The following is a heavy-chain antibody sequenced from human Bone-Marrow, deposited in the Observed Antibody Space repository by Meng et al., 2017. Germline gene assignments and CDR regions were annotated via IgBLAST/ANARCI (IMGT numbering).Heavy chain of an antibody. J-gene: IGHJ5*02. V-gene: IGHV4-39*01. CDR3: SVGELLPTWFDP. CDR2: FYYSGST. Sequence: QLQLQESGQGLVKPAEALSLTGPVSGGSISSSCYYWGWIRQPPGKGLEWIGSFYYSGSTFSNPSLKNRVTISVDTSKNQFSLKLSSVTAADTAVYYCSVGELLPTWFDPWGQGTLVTVSS. CDR1: GGSISSSCYY. D-gene: IGHD1-26*01.